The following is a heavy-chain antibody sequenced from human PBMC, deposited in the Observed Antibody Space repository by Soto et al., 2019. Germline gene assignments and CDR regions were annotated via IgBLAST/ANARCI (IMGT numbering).Heavy chain of an antibody. Sequence: PGGSLRLSCAASGFTFSSYAMSWVRQAPGKGLEWVSGISGSDHNTYYADSVKGRFTISRDNSKNTLYLQMNSLRAEDTAVYYCAKEGGSSWSQRDYWGQGTLVTVSS. V-gene: IGHV3-23*01. CDR2: ISGSDHNT. CDR3: AKEGGSSWSQRDY. D-gene: IGHD6-13*01. J-gene: IGHJ4*02. CDR1: GFTFSSYA.